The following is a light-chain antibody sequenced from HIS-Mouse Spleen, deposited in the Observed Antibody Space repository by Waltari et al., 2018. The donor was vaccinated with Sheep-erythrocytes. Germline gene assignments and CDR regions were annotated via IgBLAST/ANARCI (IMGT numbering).Light chain of an antibody. Sequence: DIQMTQSPSSVSASVGDRVTIPCRASQGISSWLAWHQQKQGKAPKLLIYAASSLQSGVPSRFSGSGSGTDFTLTTSSLQPEDFATYYCQQANSFPITFGQGTRLEIK. CDR1: QGISSW. CDR3: QQANSFPIT. V-gene: IGKV1-12*01. J-gene: IGKJ5*01. CDR2: AAS.